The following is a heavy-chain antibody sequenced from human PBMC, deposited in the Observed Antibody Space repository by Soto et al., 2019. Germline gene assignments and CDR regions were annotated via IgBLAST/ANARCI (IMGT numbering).Heavy chain of an antibody. J-gene: IGHJ5*02. Sequence: EVQLVESGGGLIQPGGSLRLSCAASGFTFSGYSMNWVRQAPGKGLEWVSFISRTSSIIHYADSVKGRFTISRDNAKNSLYLQMNSLRTEDTAVYYCARAPYGDNNWFDPWGQGTLVTVSS. V-gene: IGHV3-48*01. CDR3: ARAPYGDNNWFDP. D-gene: IGHD4-17*01. CDR2: ISRTSSII. CDR1: GFTFSGYS.